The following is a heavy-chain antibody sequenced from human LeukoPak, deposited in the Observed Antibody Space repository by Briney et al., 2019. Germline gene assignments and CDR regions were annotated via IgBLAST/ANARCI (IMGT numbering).Heavy chain of an antibody. CDR3: ARGGGGADDAFDI. CDR1: GFTFSSYD. CDR2: IGTAGDT. D-gene: IGHD1-26*01. Sequence: GGSLRLSCAASGFTFSSYDMHWVRQAPGKGLEWVSAIGTAGDTYYPGSVKGRFTISRENAKNSLYLQMNSLRAGDTAVYYCARGGGGADDAFDIWGQGTMVTVSS. J-gene: IGHJ3*02. V-gene: IGHV3-13*01.